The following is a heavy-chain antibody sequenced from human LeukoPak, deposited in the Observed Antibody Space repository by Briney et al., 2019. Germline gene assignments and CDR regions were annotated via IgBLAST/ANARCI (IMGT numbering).Heavy chain of an antibody. CDR3: AREDEKGAFDI. Sequence: SVKVSCKASGGTFGSYAISWVRQAPGQGLEWMGRIIPIFGTANYAQKFQGRVTITTDESTSTAYMELSSLRSEDTAVYYCAREDEKGAFDIWGQGTMVTVSS. CDR2: IIPIFGTA. V-gene: IGHV1-69*05. CDR1: GGTFGSYA. D-gene: IGHD5-24*01. J-gene: IGHJ3*02.